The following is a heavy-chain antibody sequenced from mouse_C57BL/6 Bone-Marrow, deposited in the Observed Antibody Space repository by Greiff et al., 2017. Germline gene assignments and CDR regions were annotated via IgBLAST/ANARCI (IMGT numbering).Heavy chain of an antibody. CDR2: IHPNSGST. V-gene: IGHV1-64*01. CDR3: ASLYGSFYAMDY. Sequence: VQLQQPGAELVKPGASVKLSCKASGYTFTSYWMHWVKQRPGQGLEWIGMIHPNSGSTNYNEKFKSKATLTVDKSSSTAYMQLSSLTSEDSAVYYCASLYGSFYAMDYWGQGTSVTVSS. D-gene: IGHD1-1*01. J-gene: IGHJ4*01. CDR1: GYTFTSYW.